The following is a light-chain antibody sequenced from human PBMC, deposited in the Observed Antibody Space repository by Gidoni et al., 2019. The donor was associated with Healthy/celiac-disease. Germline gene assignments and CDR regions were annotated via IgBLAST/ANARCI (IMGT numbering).Light chain of an antibody. Sequence: DIQRTQYPSSLSASVGEGVTITCRASQRIRSYLNWYQQKPGKAPKLLIYAASRLQSGVPSRFSGSGSGTAFTLTISSLQPEDFATYYCQQSYSTPFTFGPGTKVDIQ. V-gene: IGKV1-39*01. CDR2: AAS. J-gene: IGKJ3*01. CDR1: QRIRSY. CDR3: QQSYSTPFT.